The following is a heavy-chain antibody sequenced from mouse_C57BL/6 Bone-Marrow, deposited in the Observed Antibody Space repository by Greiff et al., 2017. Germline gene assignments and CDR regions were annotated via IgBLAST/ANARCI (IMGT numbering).Heavy chain of an antibody. CDR2: ISYSGST. D-gene: IGHD1-1*01. CDR3: ARYNYGSYWYFDV. J-gene: IGHJ1*03. CDR1: GYSITSDY. V-gene: IGHV3-8*01. Sequence: EVQLKQSGPGLAKPSQTLSLTCSVTGYSITSDYWNWIRKFPGNKLEYMGYISYSGSTYYNPSLKSRISITRDTSKNQYYLQLNSVTTEDTATYYCARYNYGSYWYFDVWGTGTTVTVSS.